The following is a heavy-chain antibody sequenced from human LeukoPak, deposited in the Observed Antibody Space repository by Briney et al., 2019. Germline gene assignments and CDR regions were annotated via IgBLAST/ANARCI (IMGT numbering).Heavy chain of an antibody. CDR2: INPSGGST. CDR3: ARDPADYYGSGSIDAFDI. J-gene: IGHJ3*02. CDR1: GYTFTSYY. Sequence: GASVKVSCKASGYTFTSYYMHWVRQAPGQGLEWMGIINPSGGSTSYAQKFQGRVTMTRDTSTSTVYMELSSLRSEDTAVYYCARDPADYYGSGSIDAFDIWGQGAMVTVSS. V-gene: IGHV1-46*01. D-gene: IGHD3-10*01.